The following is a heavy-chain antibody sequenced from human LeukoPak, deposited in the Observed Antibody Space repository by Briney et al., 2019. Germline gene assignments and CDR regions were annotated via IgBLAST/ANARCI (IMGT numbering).Heavy chain of an antibody. J-gene: IGHJ4*02. CDR2: ISYDGSNK. D-gene: IGHD1-20*01. CDR1: GFTFSSYG. Sequence: GGSLRLSCAASGFTFSSYGMHWVRQAPGKGLEWVAVISYDGSNKYYADSVKGRFTISRDNSKNTLYLQMNSLRAEDTAVYYCARRRIKGGFDYWGQGTLVTVSS. CDR3: ARRRIKGGFDY. V-gene: IGHV3-30*03.